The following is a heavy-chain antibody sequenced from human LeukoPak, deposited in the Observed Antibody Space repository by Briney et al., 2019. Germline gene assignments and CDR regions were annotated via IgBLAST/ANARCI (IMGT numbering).Heavy chain of an antibody. Sequence: SVKVSCKASGGTFSSYAISWVRQAPGQGLEWMGRVIPIFGTANYAQKFQGRVTITTDESTSTAYMELSSLRSEDTAVYYCARDPYPGSGEDYWGQGTLVTVSS. CDR2: VIPIFGTA. D-gene: IGHD3-10*01. CDR3: ARDPYPGSGEDY. CDR1: GGTFSSYA. V-gene: IGHV1-69*05. J-gene: IGHJ4*02.